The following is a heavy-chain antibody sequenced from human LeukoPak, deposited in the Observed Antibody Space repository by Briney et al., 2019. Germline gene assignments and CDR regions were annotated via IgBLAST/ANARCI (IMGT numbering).Heavy chain of an antibody. J-gene: IGHJ4*02. CDR2: ISGSGDYT. CDR3: AKEKGKRSSGWYGAFDY. CDR1: GFTFSSHG. Sequence: QPGGSLRLSCAASGFTFSSHGMSWVRQAPGKGLEWVSTISGSGDYTYYADSVKGRFTISRDNSKNTLYLQMNSLRVEDTAVYYCAKEKGKRSSGWYGAFDYWGQGTLVTVSS. V-gene: IGHV3-23*01. D-gene: IGHD6-19*01.